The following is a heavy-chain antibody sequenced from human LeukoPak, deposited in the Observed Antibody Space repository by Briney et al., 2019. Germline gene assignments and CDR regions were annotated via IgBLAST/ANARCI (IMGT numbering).Heavy chain of an antibody. J-gene: IGHJ3*02. CDR1: RFTFSHYS. D-gene: IGHD5-12*01. CDR3: ARGGSSGNDYSSFDI. V-gene: IGHV3-21*04. Sequence: GGSLRLSCAASRFTFSHYSINWVRQAPGVGLEWVSSISSSSIYKYSADSVKGRFTISRDNAKNSLYLQMNSLRAGDTAVYFCARGGSSGNDYSSFDIWGQGTMVTVSS. CDR2: ISSSSIYK.